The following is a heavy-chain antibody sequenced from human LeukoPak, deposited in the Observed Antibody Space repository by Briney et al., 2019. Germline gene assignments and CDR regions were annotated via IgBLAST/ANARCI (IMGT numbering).Heavy chain of an antibody. V-gene: IGHV4-59*01. CDR2: IYYSGST. Sequence: GSLRLSCAASGFTFSDYYMSWIRQPPGKGLEWIGYIYYSGSTNYNPSLKSRVTISVDTSKNQFSLKLSSVTAADTAVYYCARVRMRWFGELLSPDFDYWGQGTLVTVSS. D-gene: IGHD3-10*01. CDR3: ARVRMRWFGELLSPDFDY. J-gene: IGHJ4*02. CDR1: GFTFSDYY.